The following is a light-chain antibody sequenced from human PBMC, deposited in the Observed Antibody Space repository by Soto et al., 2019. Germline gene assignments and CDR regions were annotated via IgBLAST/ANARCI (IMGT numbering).Light chain of an antibody. J-gene: IGLJ2*01. CDR3: QSSDSRNHVV. CDR1: SGTVVTNY. V-gene: IGLV6-57*02. CDR2: EDN. Sequence: NFMLAQPHSVSESTGKTVTISCTGSSGTVVTNYVQWYQQRPGSAPTTVIYEDNQRPSGVPDRFSGSIDRSSNSASLTISGLKTEDEADYYCQSSDSRNHVVFGGGTKVTVL.